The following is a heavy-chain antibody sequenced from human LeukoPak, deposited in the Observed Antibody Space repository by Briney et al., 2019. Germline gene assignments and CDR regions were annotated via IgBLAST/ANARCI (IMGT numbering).Heavy chain of an antibody. D-gene: IGHD2-2*01. Sequence: SVTLSLTCAVSGGSISSSNWWRWVRQPPGKGLEWIGEIYHSGSTNYNPSLKSRVTISVDKSKNQFSPKLSSVTAADTAVYYCASTAYGSSNGYYWGQGTLVTVSS. CDR3: ASTAYGSSNGYY. J-gene: IGHJ4*02. CDR2: IYHSGST. V-gene: IGHV4-4*02. CDR1: GGSISSSNW.